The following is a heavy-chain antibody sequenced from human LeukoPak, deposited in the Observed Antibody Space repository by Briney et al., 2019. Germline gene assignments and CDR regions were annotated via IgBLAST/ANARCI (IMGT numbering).Heavy chain of an antibody. CDR1: GYSITSGSY. V-gene: IGHV4-38-2*02. Sequence: SETLSLTCTVSGYSITSGSYWGWIRQPPGKGLEWIANVYHRGTTYYNPSLKSRLTISVDTSKNHFSLRLSSLSAADTAIYYCARFADTNYDAFDIWGQGTLVTVPS. D-gene: IGHD4-11*01. CDR2: VYHRGTT. CDR3: ARFADTNYDAFDI. J-gene: IGHJ3*02.